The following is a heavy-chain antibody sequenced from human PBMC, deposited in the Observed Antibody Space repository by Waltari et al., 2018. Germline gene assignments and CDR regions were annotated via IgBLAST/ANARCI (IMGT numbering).Heavy chain of an antibody. V-gene: IGHV4-59*12. J-gene: IGHJ4*02. D-gene: IGHD6-25*01. CDR1: GGSFSSYW. Sequence: QVQLQESGPGLVKPSETLSLTCAVSGGSFSSYWWSWIRQPPGKGLEWIGETSGNSVSTNYTPSLKSRVTISKVASKNQFSLKVSSVTAADTAVYYCARDASSGGSQNLDYWGQGVLVTVSS. CDR3: ARDASSGGSQNLDY. CDR2: TSGNSVST.